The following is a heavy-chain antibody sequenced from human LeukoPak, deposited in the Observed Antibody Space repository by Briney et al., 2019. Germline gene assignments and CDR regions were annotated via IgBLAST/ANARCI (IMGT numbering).Heavy chain of an antibody. CDR2: INHSGST. CDR1: GGSFSGYY. D-gene: IGHD3-10*01. CDR3: ARGRDLYAEFVLYYYGSGSYRF. V-gene: IGHV4-34*01. J-gene: IGHJ4*02. Sequence: PSETLSLTCAVYGGSFSGYYWSWIRQPPGKGLEWIGEINHSGSTNYNPSLKSRVTISVDTSKNQFSLKLSSVTAADTAVYYCARGRDLYAEFVLYYYGSGSYRFWGQGTLVTVSS.